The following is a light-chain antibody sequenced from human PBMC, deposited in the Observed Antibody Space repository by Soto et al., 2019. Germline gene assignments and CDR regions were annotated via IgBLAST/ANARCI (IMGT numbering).Light chain of an antibody. CDR2: LNSDGSH. CDR3: QTWGNGIRV. Sequence: QPVLNQSPSASASLGASVKLTCTLSRGHSSYAIAWHQQQPEKGPRYLMKLNSDGSHSKGDGIPDRFSGSSSGAERYLTISSLQSEDEADYYCQTWGNGIRVFGGGTKLTVL. V-gene: IGLV4-69*01. CDR1: RGHSSYA. J-gene: IGLJ2*01.